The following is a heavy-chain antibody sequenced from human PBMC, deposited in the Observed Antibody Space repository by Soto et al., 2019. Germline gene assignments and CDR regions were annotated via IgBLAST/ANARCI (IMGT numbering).Heavy chain of an antibody. J-gene: IGHJ6*02. CDR2: ISYRART. Sequence: SETLYLPCTVSRGFINTADSHWTWIRQFPGKGLEWFGGISYRARTYYNPALVSRITLSLETSKNQFSLKLTSVTAADTAVSCCARDSRTTSGGMDVWGQGTTVTVSS. CDR3: ARDSRTTSGGMDV. CDR1: RGFINTADSH. V-gene: IGHV4-30-4*01.